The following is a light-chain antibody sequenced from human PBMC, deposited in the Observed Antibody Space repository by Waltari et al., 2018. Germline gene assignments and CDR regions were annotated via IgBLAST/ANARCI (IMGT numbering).Light chain of an antibody. CDR1: KSTVGGYNL. V-gene: IGLV2-23*02. CDR3: CSYAGSSTFHVL. J-gene: IGLJ2*01. CDR2: DVI. Sequence: QSVLPQPASMSGSPGQSIPIPCTGTKSTVGGYNLVSCYQQHPGKAPRLIIYDVIKRPSGVSDRFSGSKSGNTASLTVSGLQPEDEAEYFCCSYAGSSTFHVLFGGGTKLTVL.